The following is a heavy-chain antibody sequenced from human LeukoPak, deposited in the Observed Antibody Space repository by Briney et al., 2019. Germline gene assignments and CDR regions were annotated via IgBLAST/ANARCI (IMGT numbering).Heavy chain of an antibody. J-gene: IGHJ4*02. CDR1: QFTFSSQT. CDR3: AKVAKYYYGSETYYFFEH. D-gene: IGHD3-10*01. CDR2: ISYDGSNK. V-gene: IGHV3-30*04. Sequence: GGSLRLSCAASQFTFSSQTMHWVRQAPGKGLEWVALISYDGSNKYYADSVKGRFTISRDNSKNSLYLQMNSLRVEDTAVFYCAKVAKYYYGSETYYFFEHWGQGTPVTASS.